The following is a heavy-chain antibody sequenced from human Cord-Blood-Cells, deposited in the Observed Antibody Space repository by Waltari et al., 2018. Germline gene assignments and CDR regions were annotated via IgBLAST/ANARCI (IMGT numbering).Heavy chain of an antibody. CDR3: ARDPEDYYYDSSGYYDY. D-gene: IGHD3-22*01. J-gene: IGHJ4*02. CDR2: IIPIFGTA. CDR1: GGTFSSYA. Sequence: QVQLVQSGAEVKKPGSSVKVSCKASGGTFSSYAISWVRQAPGQRLEWMGGIIPIFGTANYAQKFQGRVTITADESTSTAYMELSSLRSEDTAVYYCARDPEDYYYDSSGYYDYWGQGTLVTVSS. V-gene: IGHV1-69*01.